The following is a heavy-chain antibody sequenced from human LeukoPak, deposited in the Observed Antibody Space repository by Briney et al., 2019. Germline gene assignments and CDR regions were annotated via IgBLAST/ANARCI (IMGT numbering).Heavy chain of an antibody. J-gene: IGHJ6*03. V-gene: IGHV3-23*01. D-gene: IGHD1-14*01. CDR2: ISGSGGST. CDR3: AKDYTEPPYYYYYYYMDV. CDR1: GFTFSSYA. Sequence: GGSLRLSCAASGFTFSSYAMSWVRQAPGKGLERVSAISGSGGSTYYADSVKGRFTISRDNSKNTLYLQMNSLRAEDTAVYYCAKDYTEPPYYYYYYYMDVWGKGTTVTASS.